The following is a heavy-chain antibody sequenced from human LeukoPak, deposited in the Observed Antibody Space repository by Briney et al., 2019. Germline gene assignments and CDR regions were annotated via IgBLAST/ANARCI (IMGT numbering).Heavy chain of an antibody. CDR3: ARIYRYCSSTSCYVSNYYYMDV. V-gene: IGHV3-21*01. J-gene: IGHJ6*03. CDR2: ISSSSSYI. D-gene: IGHD2-2*01. Sequence: GGSLRLSCAASGFTFSSYSMNWFRQAPGKGLEWVPSISSSSSYIYYADSVKGRFTISRDNAKNSLYLQMNSLRAEDTAVYYCARIYRYCSSTSCYVSNYYYMDVWGKGTTVTVSS. CDR1: GFTFSSYS.